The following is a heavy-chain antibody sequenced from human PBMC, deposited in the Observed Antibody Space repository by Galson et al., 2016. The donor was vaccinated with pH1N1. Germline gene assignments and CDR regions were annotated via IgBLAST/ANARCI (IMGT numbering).Heavy chain of an antibody. CDR3: ARILRTLVFDY. J-gene: IGHJ4*02. CDR2: IDPNSGTT. D-gene: IGHD3-9*01. CDR1: GYTFNAYY. Sequence: GYTFNAYYMHWVRQAPGQGLQWMGWIDPNSGTTYYAQKFQGRVTMTRDTSISTAYMELSRLTSDDTALYYCARILRTLVFDYWGQGTLVTVSS. V-gene: IGHV1-2*02.